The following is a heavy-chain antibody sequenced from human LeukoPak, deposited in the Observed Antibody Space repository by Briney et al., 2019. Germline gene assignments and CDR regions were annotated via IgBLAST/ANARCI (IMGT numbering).Heavy chain of an antibody. D-gene: IGHD3-22*01. J-gene: IGHJ4*02. CDR1: GYTFTGYY. V-gene: IGHV1-2*02. Sequence: GASVKVSCKASGYTFTGYYMHWVRQAPGQGLEWMGWINPNSGGTNYAQKFQGRVTISVDTSKNQFSLKLSSVTAADTAVYYCARVAGPRGVVIGGYFDYWGQGTLVTVSS. CDR2: INPNSGGT. CDR3: ARVAGPRGVVIGGYFDY.